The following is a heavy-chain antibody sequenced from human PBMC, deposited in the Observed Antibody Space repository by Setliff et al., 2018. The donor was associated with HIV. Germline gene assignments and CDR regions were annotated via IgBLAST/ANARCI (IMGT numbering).Heavy chain of an antibody. CDR3: AKGPVSGVDL. CDR2: IYHSGGT. Sequence: SETLSLPCAVSGYSISSGYYWGWIRQPPGKGLEWIGNIYHSGGTHYNPSLRSRVTISVDTSKNQFSLKLTSVTAADTAVYYCAKGPVSGVDLWGQGTLVTVSS. V-gene: IGHV4-38-2*01. D-gene: IGHD2-15*01. J-gene: IGHJ5*02. CDR1: GYSISSGYY.